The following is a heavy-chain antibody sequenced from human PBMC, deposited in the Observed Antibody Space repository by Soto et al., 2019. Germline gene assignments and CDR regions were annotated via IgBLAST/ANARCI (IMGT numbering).Heavy chain of an antibody. CDR3: ARGRYGDY. CDR2: ISAHNVNT. V-gene: IGHV1-18*01. J-gene: IGHJ4*02. Sequence: QVHLVQSGAEVKKPGASVKVSCKGSGYAFTTYGITWVRQAPGQGLEWMGWISAHNVNTNYAQKLQGRVTVTRDTSTSTASMEMRRLRSDDTAVYYCARGRYGDYWGQGALVTVSS. CDR1: GYAFTTYG. D-gene: IGHD1-1*01.